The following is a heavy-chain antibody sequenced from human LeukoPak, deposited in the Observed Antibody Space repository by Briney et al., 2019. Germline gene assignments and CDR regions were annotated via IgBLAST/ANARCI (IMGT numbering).Heavy chain of an antibody. Sequence: ASVKASCKASGYTFTSYAMNWVRQAPGQGLEWMGWINTNTGNPTYAQGFTGRFVFSLDTSVSTAYLQISSLKAEDTAVYYCARDLVGAAGDAFDIWGQGAMVTVSS. D-gene: IGHD1-26*01. V-gene: IGHV7-4-1*02. CDR2: INTNTGNP. CDR1: GYTFTSYA. J-gene: IGHJ3*02. CDR3: ARDLVGAAGDAFDI.